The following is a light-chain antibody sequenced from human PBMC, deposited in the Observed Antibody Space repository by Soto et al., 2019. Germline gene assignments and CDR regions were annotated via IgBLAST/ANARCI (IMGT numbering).Light chain of an antibody. CDR2: DAS. Sequence: EIVMTQSPAILSVSPGERATLSCGASQSVGRNLAWYQQKPGQTPRLLIYDASTRATGIPDRFVATGSGTEFTLTISSLQSEDFAVYYCQQYNNWPPRYTFGQGTKLEIK. V-gene: IGKV3-15*01. J-gene: IGKJ2*01. CDR3: QQYNNWPPRYT. CDR1: QSVGRN.